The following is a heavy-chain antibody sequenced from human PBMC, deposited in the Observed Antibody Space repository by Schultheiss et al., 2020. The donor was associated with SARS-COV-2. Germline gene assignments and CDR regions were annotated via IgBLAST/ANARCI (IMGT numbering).Heavy chain of an antibody. CDR2: ISWNSGSI. Sequence: SLKISCAASGFTFDDYAMHWVRQAPGKGLEWVSGISWNSGSIGYADSVKGRFTISRDNAKNSLYLQMNSLRSDDSAVYYCAKLASGSYYYWYFDLWGRGTLVTVSS. CDR1: GFTFDDYA. CDR3: AKLASGSYYYWYFDL. V-gene: IGHV3-9*01. J-gene: IGHJ2*01. D-gene: IGHD1-26*01.